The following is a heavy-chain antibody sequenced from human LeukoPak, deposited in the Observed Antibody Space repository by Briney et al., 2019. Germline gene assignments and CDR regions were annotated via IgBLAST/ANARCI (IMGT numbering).Heavy chain of an antibody. V-gene: IGHV4-59*11. Sequence: PSETLSLTCNVSGGSITSHSWNWIRQPPGKGLEWIGYIYYSGSTYYNPSLKSRVTISVDTSKNQFSLKLSSVTAADTAVYYCARDPPFTDYYDSSEIYFDYWGQGTLVTVSS. D-gene: IGHD3-22*01. CDR2: IYYSGST. CDR3: ARDPPFTDYYDSSEIYFDY. CDR1: GGSITSHS. J-gene: IGHJ4*02.